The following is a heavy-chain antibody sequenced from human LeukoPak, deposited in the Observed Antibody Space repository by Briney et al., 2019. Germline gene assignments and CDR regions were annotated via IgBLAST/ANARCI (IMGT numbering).Heavy chain of an antibody. D-gene: IGHD5-24*01. CDR3: ARQVEMATNPFDY. V-gene: IGHV4-59*08. Sequence: SETLSLTCTVSGGSISSYYWSWIRQPPGKGLQWIGYIYYSGSTNYNPSLRSRVTISVDTSKNQFSLKLSSVTAADTAVYYCARQVEMATNPFDYWGQGTLVTVSS. J-gene: IGHJ4*02. CDR1: GGSISSYY. CDR2: IYYSGST.